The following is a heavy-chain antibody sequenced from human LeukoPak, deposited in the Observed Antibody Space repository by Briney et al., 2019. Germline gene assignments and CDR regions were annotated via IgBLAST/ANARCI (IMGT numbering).Heavy chain of an antibody. CDR1: GYSFTSYW. D-gene: IGHD3-22*01. CDR2: IYPGDSDT. V-gene: IGHV5-51*01. Sequence: GESLQISCQGSGYSFTSYWIAWVRQLPGKGLEWMGIIYPGDSDTRYSPSFQGQVTISADKSISTAYLQWSSLKASDTAMYYCARQGTSGYIDYWGQGTLVTVSS. CDR3: ARQGTSGYIDY. J-gene: IGHJ4*02.